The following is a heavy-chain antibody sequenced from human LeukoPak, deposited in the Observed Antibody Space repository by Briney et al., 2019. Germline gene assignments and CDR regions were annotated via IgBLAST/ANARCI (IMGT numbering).Heavy chain of an antibody. CDR2: INPSGGST. CDR1: GYTFTIYY. J-gene: IGHJ4*02. V-gene: IGHV1-46*01. D-gene: IGHD4-23*01. CDR3: ARAGSTVENFDY. Sequence: EASVKVSCKASGYTFTIYYMHWVRQAPGQGLEWMGIINPSGGSTSYAQKFQGRVTMTRDTSTSTVYMELSSLRSDDTAVYYCARAGSTVENFDYWGQGTLVTVSS.